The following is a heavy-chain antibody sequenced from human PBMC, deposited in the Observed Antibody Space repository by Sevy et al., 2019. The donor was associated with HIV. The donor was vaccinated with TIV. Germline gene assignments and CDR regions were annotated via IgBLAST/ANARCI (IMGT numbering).Heavy chain of an antibody. J-gene: IGHJ6*02. CDR1: EFTFSSYA. D-gene: IGHD2-15*01. Sequence: GGSLRLSCAASEFTFSSYAMSWVRQAPGKGLEWVSSISGSGRYTYYADSVEGRFTISRDNSNNTLYVQMNSLRAEDTAVYYCPKGFCSGGTCHRYYYYYGMDVWGQGTTVTVSS. CDR2: ISGSGRYT. V-gene: IGHV3-23*01. CDR3: PKGFCSGGTCHRYYYYYGMDV.